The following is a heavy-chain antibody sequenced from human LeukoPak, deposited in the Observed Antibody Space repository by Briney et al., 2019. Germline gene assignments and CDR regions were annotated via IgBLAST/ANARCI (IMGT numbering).Heavy chain of an antibody. D-gene: IGHD6-13*01. CDR2: ISSSDSTI. CDR3: ARDSGISWYYFDY. J-gene: IGHJ4*02. V-gene: IGHV3-48*03. Sequence: SGGSLRLSCAASGFTSSSYEMNWVRQAPGKGLEWVSYISSSDSTIYYADFVKGRFTISRDNAKNSLYLQMNSLTAEDTAIYYCARDSGISWYYFDYWGQGTLVTVSS. CDR1: GFTSSSYE.